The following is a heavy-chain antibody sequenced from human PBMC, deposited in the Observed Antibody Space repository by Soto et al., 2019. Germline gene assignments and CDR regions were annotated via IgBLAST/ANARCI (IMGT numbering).Heavy chain of an antibody. J-gene: IGHJ6*02. D-gene: IGHD5-18*01. CDR2: IDPSDSYT. V-gene: IGHV5-10-1*01. CDR1: GYSFTSYW. CDR3: ARTSMQSRGYSYGHGGMDV. Sequence: EVQLVQSGAEVKKPGESLRISCKGSGYSFTSYWISWVRQMPGKGLEWMGRIDPSDSYTNYSPSFQGHVTISADKSISTAYLQWSSLKASDTAIYYCARTSMQSRGYSYGHGGMDVWGQGTTVTVSS.